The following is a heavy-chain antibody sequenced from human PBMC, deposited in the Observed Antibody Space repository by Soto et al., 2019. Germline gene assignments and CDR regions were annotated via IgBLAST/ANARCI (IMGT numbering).Heavy chain of an antibody. J-gene: IGHJ4*02. D-gene: IGHD2-21*01. Sequence: SETLSLTGIISLAYFIDANYYWVWIRQPPGDSLELIGSFYYDVRTYHYVSLKRRVPTPVDTSKNNFYLMLTSVTAADTAVYHCARRSHIVVAPTWGQGTLVTVSS. CDR1: LAYFIDANYY. CDR2: FYYDVRT. V-gene: IGHV4-39*02. CDR3: ARRSHIVVAPT.